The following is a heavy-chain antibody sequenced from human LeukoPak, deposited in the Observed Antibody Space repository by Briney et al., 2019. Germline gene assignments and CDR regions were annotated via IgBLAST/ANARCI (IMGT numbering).Heavy chain of an antibody. CDR3: ARLYYYGSGSYDFWFDP. CDR1: GFTFDDYG. D-gene: IGHD3-10*01. Sequence: PGGSLRLSCAASGFTFDDYGMSWVRQAPGKGLEWVAVISYDGSNKYYADSVKGRFTISRDNSKDTLYLQMNSLRSEDTAVYYCARLYYYGSGSYDFWFDPWGQGTLVTVSS. CDR2: ISYDGSNK. J-gene: IGHJ5*02. V-gene: IGHV3-30*03.